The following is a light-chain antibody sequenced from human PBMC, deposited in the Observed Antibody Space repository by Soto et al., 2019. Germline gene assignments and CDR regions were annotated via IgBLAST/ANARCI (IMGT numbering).Light chain of an antibody. CDR2: LGS. CDR1: QSLLYNDTYNY. Sequence: DIVVTQSPLTLPVTHVEPASISFRSSQSLLYNDTYNYLDWYLQKPGQSPQLLIYLGSHRASGVPDRFSGSGSGTDFTLKISRVEAEDFGTYYCMQALQSLTFGQGTRLEIK. J-gene: IGKJ5*01. CDR3: MQALQSLT. V-gene: IGKV2-28*01.